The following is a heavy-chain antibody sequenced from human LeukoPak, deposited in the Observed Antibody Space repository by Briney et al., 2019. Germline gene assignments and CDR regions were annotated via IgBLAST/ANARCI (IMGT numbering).Heavy chain of an antibody. D-gene: IGHD2-2*01. J-gene: IGHJ4*02. CDR3: ARRYCSSTSCYLCYFDY. CDR2: INHSGST. CDR1: GGSFSGYY. V-gene: IGHV4-34*01. Sequence: SETLSLTCAVYGGSFSGYYWSWIRQPPGKGLEWIGEINHSGSTNYNPSLKSRVTISVDTSKNQFSLKLSSVTAADTAVYYCARRYCSSTSCYLCYFDYWGQGTLVTVSS.